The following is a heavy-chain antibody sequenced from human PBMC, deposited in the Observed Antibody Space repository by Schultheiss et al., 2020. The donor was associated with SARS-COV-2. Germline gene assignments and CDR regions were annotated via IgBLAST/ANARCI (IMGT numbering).Heavy chain of an antibody. CDR3: VRDSDSSGYWGWFDP. Sequence: SETLSLTCTVSGDSISNRDYYWSWIRQHPGKGLEWFGYIFYSGTTYYNPSLRSRLTISVDTSKNQFSLKLSSVTAADTAVYYCVRDSDSSGYWGWFDPWGQGTLVTVSS. CDR2: IFYSGTT. V-gene: IGHV4-31*03. J-gene: IGHJ5*02. CDR1: GDSISNRDYY. D-gene: IGHD3-22*01.